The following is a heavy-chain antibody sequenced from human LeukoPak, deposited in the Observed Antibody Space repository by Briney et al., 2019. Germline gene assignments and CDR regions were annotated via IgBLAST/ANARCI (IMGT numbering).Heavy chain of an antibody. Sequence: PGGSLRLSCAASGFTFSSYGMHWVRQAPGKGLEWVAFIRYDGSNKYYADSVKGRFTISRDNAKNSLYLQMDSLRAEDTAVYYCASQVAIVGATKVDYWGQGTLVTVSS. J-gene: IGHJ4*02. D-gene: IGHD1-26*01. V-gene: IGHV3-30*02. CDR2: IRYDGSNK. CDR1: GFTFSSYG. CDR3: ASQVAIVGATKVDY.